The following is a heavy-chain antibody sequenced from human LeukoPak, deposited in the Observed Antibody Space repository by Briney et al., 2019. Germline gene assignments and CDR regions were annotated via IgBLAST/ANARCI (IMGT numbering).Heavy chain of an antibody. CDR2: IRSSSSSI. CDR3: ARDSDYGDLIFDY. J-gene: IGHJ4*02. V-gene: IGHV3-48*01. CDR1: GFTFSSYD. Sequence: GGSLRLSCAASGFTFSSYDMNWLRQAPGKGLEWVSYIRSSSSSIYYADSVKGRFTISRDNAKNSLYLQMNSLRAEDTAVYYCARDSDYGDLIFDYWGQGTLVSVSS. D-gene: IGHD4-17*01.